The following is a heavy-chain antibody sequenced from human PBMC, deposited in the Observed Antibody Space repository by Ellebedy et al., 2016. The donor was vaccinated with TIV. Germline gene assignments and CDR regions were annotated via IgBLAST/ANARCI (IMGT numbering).Heavy chain of an antibody. CDR3: ARDLRPSLWFGELPDC. CDR1: GFTFSSYA. CDR2: ISYDGSNK. D-gene: IGHD3-10*01. J-gene: IGHJ4*02. V-gene: IGHV3-30-3*01. Sequence: GESLKISXAASGFTFSSYAMHWVRQAPGKGLEWVAVISYDGSNKYYADSVKGRFTISRDNSKNTLYLQMNSLRAEDTAVYYCARDLRPSLWFGELPDCWGQGTLVTVSS.